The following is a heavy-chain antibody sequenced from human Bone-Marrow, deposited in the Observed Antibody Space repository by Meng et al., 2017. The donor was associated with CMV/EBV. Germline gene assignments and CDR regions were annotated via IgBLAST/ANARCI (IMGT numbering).Heavy chain of an antibody. D-gene: IGHD2-2*02. Sequence: SVKVSCKASGGTFSSYAISWVRQAPGQGLEWMGGSIPILGIANYAQKFQGRVTITADKSTSTAYMELSSLRSEDTAVYYCARVSANFHCSSTSCYTLTGSFDYWGQGTLVTVSS. CDR3: ARVSANFHCSSTSCYTLTGSFDY. CDR1: GGTFSSYA. CDR2: SIPILGIA. J-gene: IGHJ4*02. V-gene: IGHV1-69*10.